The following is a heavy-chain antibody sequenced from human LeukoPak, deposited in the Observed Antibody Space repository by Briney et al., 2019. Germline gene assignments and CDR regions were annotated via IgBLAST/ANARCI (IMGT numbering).Heavy chain of an antibody. J-gene: IGHJ4*02. V-gene: IGHV3-7*03. CDR3: AKNDYAWGSYRYADY. CDR2: IKEDGSEK. D-gene: IGHD3-16*02. CDR1: GFTFSSYW. Sequence: GGSLRLSCAASGFTFSSYWMSWVRQAPGKGLEWVANIKEDGSEKYYVDSVKGRFTISRDNAKNSLYLQMNSLRAEDTAVYYCAKNDYAWGSYRYADYWGQGTLVTVSS.